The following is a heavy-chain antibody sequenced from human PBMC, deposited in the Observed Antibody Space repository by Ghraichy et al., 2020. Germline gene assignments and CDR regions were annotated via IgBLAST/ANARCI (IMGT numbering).Heavy chain of an antibody. D-gene: IGHD2-15*01. CDR3: AWAAAYNYYGMDV. Sequence: SGPTLVKPTETLTLTCTVSGFSLSNARMGVSWIRQPPGKALEWLAHIFSNDEKSYSTSLKSRLTISKDTSKSQVVLTMTNMDPVDTATYYCAWAAAYNYYGMDVWGQGTTVTVSS. CDR1: GFSLSNARMG. J-gene: IGHJ6*02. V-gene: IGHV2-26*04. CDR2: IFSNDEK.